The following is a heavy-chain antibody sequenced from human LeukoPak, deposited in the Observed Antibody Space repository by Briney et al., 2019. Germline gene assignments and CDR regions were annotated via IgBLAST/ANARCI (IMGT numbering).Heavy chain of an antibody. CDR2: IYYSGST. D-gene: IGHD3-22*01. Sequence: SETLSLTCTVSGGSISSYYWSWIRQPPGKGLEWIGYIYYSGSTNYNPSLKSRVTISVDTSKNQFSLKLSSVTAVDTAVYYCANSGYYGPFDYWGQGTLVTVSS. CDR3: ANSGYYGPFDY. V-gene: IGHV4-59*01. J-gene: IGHJ4*02. CDR1: GGSISSYY.